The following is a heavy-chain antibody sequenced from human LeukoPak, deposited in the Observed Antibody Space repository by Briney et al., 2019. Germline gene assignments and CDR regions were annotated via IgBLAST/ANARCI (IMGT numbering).Heavy chain of an antibody. Sequence: ASETLTLTCTVSGGSISSYYWSWIRQPPGKGLEWIGYIYYSGSTNYNPSLKSRVTISVDTSKNQFSLKLSSVTAADTAVYYCARLASYNWFDPWGQGTLATVSS. CDR3: ARLASYNWFDP. D-gene: IGHD3-10*01. CDR1: GGSISSYY. J-gene: IGHJ5*02. V-gene: IGHV4-59*08. CDR2: IYYSGST.